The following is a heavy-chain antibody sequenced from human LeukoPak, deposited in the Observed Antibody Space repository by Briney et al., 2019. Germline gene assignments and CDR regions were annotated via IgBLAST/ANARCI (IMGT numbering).Heavy chain of an antibody. Sequence: PGRSLRLSCAASGFTFSSYSMNWVRQAPGKGLEWVSSISSSSSYIYYADSVKGRFTISRDNAKNSLYLQMNSLRAEDTAVYYCARVVVTATVDYWGQGTLVTVSS. D-gene: IGHD2-21*02. CDR2: ISSSSSYI. CDR3: ARVVVTATVDY. V-gene: IGHV3-21*01. CDR1: GFTFSSYS. J-gene: IGHJ4*02.